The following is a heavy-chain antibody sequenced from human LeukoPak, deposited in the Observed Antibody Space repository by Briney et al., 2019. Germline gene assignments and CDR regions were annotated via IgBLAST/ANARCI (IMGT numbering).Heavy chain of an antibody. V-gene: IGHV1-46*01. D-gene: IGHD2-2*01. CDR2: INPGGATT. CDR3: ARDSCSTNCYNWFDP. CDR1: GYTFTSYN. Sequence: ASVKVSCKASGYTFTSYNMHWVRQAPGQGLEWMGVINPGGATTSYAQKFQGRVTMTRDTSTSTVYMELSSLTSEDTAVYYCARDSCSTNCYNWFDPWGQGTLATVSS. J-gene: IGHJ5*02.